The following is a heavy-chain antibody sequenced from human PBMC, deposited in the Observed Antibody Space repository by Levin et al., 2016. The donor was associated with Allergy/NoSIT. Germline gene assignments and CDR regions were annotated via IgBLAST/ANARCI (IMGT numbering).Heavy chain of an antibody. CDR3: ARHFAHTSSPLPLDY. V-gene: IGHV4-59*08. J-gene: IGHJ4*02. CDR2: IYYSGNT. Sequence: SETLSLTCTVSGGSMSNSYWSWIRQSPGKGLEWIGFIYYSGNTNYNPSFKSRVTISVDTSKNQFSLKLSSVTAADTAVYFCARHFAHTSSPLPLDYWGQGALVTVSS. CDR1: GGSMSNSY. D-gene: IGHD6-13*01.